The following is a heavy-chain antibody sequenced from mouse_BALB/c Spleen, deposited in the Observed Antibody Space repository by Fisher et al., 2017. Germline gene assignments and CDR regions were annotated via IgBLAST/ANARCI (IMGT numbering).Heavy chain of an antibody. J-gene: IGHJ4*01. D-gene: IGHD1-1*01. V-gene: IGHV5-6*02. Sequence: RFTISRDNAKNTLYLQMSSLKSEDTALYYCARRGYYGSSYAMDYWGQGTSVTVSS. CDR3: ARRGYYGSSYAMDY.